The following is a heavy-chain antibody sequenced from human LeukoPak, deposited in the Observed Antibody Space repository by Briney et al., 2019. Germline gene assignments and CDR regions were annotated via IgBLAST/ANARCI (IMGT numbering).Heavy chain of an antibody. J-gene: IGHJ5*02. CDR2: ISGSGGST. Sequence: GGSLRLPCAASGFTFSSYAMSSVRQAPGKGLEWVSAISGSGGSTYYADSVKGRFTISRDNSKNTLYLHMNSLRAEDTAVYYCAKGSSTSNRPPQVWFDPWGQGTLVTVSS. D-gene: IGHD2-2*01. CDR3: AKGSSTSNRPPQVWFDP. V-gene: IGHV3-23*01. CDR1: GFTFSSYA.